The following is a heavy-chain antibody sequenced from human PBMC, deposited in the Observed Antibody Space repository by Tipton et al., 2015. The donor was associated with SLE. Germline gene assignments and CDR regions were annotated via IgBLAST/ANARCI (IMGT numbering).Heavy chain of an antibody. D-gene: IGHD5-18*01. CDR1: GGSISSGY. V-gene: IGHV4-59*07. CDR2: IYDSGST. J-gene: IGHJ4*02. Sequence: TLSLTCTVSGGSISSGYWSWIRQFPGKGLEWIGYIYDSGSTNYNPSVKSRLTISVDTSKNQFFLKLRSVSAADTAVYYCVRMGYSYGLDYWGQGALVTVS. CDR3: VRMGYSYGLDY.